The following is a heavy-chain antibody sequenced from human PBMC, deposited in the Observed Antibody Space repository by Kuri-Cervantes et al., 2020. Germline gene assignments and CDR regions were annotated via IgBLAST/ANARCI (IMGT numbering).Heavy chain of an antibody. CDR3: ARRGVRNWYFDL. Sequence: LSLTCAASGFTFSSYGMHWVRQAPGKGLEWVAVIWYDGSNKYYADSVKGRFTISRDNSKNTLYLQMNSLRAEDTAVYYCARRGVRNWYFDLWGRGTLVTVSS. J-gene: IGHJ2*01. V-gene: IGHV3-33*01. D-gene: IGHD3-10*01. CDR1: GFTFSSYG. CDR2: IWYDGSNK.